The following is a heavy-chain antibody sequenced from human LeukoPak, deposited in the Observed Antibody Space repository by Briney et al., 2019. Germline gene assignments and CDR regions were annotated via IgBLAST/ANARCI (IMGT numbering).Heavy chain of an antibody. CDR3: ARENCRGDSCYSLFYMDV. Sequence: SQTLSLTCVISGDSVSNNRAAWNWTRQSPSRGLEWLGRTYYKSKWYYDYALSVKSRLTIDPDTSKTLFSLHLNSVTPEDTAVYYCARENCRGDSCYSLFYMDVCGKGTTVTISS. CDR2: TYYKSKWYY. D-gene: IGHD2-15*01. J-gene: IGHJ6*03. CDR1: GDSVSNNRAA. V-gene: IGHV6-1*01.